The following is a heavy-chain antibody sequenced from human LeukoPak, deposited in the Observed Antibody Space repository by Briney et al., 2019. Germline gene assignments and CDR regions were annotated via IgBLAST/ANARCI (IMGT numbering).Heavy chain of an antibody. CDR3: ARDEVGPTKQLVRNYYYGMDV. Sequence: GASVKVSCKDSGGTFSSYAISWVRQAPGQGLEWMGGIIPIFGTANYAQKFQVRVTITADESTSTAYMELSSLRSEDTALYYCARDEVGPTKQLVRNYYYGMDVWGQGTTVTVSS. J-gene: IGHJ6*02. V-gene: IGHV1-69*13. D-gene: IGHD6-6*01. CDR1: GGTFSSYA. CDR2: IIPIFGTA.